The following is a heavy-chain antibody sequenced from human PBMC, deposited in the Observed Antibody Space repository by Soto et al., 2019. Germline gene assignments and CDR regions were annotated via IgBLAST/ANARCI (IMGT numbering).Heavy chain of an antibody. Sequence: SETLSLTGTVSGGSISSGGYYWSWIRQHPGKGLEWIGYIYYSGSTYYNPSLKSRVTISVDTSKNQFSLKLSSVTAADTAVYYCARAGVDYYDSSGYPDAFDIWGQGTMVTVSS. CDR1: GGSISSGGYY. V-gene: IGHV4-31*03. CDR3: ARAGVDYYDSSGYPDAFDI. CDR2: IYYSGST. D-gene: IGHD3-22*01. J-gene: IGHJ3*02.